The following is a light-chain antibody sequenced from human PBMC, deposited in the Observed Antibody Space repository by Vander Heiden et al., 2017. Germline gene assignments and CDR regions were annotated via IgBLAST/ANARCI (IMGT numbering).Light chain of an antibody. Sequence: EIVLTQSPATLSLSPGERATLSCRASQSVSSYLAWYQQKPGQAPRLLIYDASNRATGIPARFSGSGSGTDFTLTISSLEPEDFAVYYCQQRRTFGQGIKLEIK. CDR1: QSVSSY. V-gene: IGKV3-11*01. CDR3: QQRRT. J-gene: IGKJ2*01. CDR2: DAS.